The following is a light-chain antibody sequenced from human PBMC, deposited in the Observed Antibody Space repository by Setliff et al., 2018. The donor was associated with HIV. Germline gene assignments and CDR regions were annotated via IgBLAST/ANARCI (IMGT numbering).Light chain of an antibody. CDR3: CSYAGTSTYV. J-gene: IGLJ1*01. CDR1: SSDVGSYNL. CDR2: EVS. Sequence: ALAQPASVSGSPGQSITISCTGTSSDVGSYNLVSWYQQHPGKAPKLMICEVSKRPSGVSNRFSGSKSGNTASLTISGLQAEDEADYYCCSYAGTSTYVFGTGTKVTVL. V-gene: IGLV2-23*02.